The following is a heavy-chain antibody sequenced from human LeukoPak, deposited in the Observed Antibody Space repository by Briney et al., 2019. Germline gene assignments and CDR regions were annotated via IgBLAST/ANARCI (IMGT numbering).Heavy chain of an antibody. D-gene: IGHD4-17*01. CDR1: GFTFSSYG. V-gene: IGHV3-30*18. Sequence: PGRSLRLSCAASGFTFSSYGLHWVRQAPGKGLEWVAVISYDGSNKYYADSVKGRFTISRGNSKNTLYLQMNSLRAEDTAVYYCAKDPAMYGDYPIFDYWGQGTLVTVSS. J-gene: IGHJ4*02. CDR2: ISYDGSNK. CDR3: AKDPAMYGDYPIFDY.